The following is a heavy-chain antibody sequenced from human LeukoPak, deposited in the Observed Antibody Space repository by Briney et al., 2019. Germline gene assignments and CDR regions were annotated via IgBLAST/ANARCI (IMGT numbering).Heavy chain of an antibody. V-gene: IGHV1-2*02. Sequence: ASVKVSCKASGYTFTVYYIHWVRQAPGQGLEYMGWINPNSGGTNFAQKFQGRVTLTRDTSISTAYMEVSRLTSGDTAVYYCALYSSGLFDPWGQGTLVTVSS. J-gene: IGHJ5*02. D-gene: IGHD6-19*01. CDR3: ALYSSGLFDP. CDR2: INPNSGGT. CDR1: GYTFTVYY.